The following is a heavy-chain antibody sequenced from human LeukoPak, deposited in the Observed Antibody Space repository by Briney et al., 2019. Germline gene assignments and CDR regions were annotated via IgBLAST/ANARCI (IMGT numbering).Heavy chain of an antibody. CDR2: IYYSGST. CDR1: GGSISNYY. V-gene: IGHV4-59*01. CDR3: ARAPQYGLLYFDY. D-gene: IGHD3-10*01. Sequence: SETLSLTCTVSGGSISNYYWSWIRQPPAKGLEWIGYIYYSGSTNYNPSLTSRATISVDTSKNQFSLRLSSVTAADTAVYYCARAPQYGLLYFDYWGQGTLVAVSS. J-gene: IGHJ4*02.